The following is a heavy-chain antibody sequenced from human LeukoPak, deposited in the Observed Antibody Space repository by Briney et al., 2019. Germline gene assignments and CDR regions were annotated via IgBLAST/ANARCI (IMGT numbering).Heavy chain of an antibody. CDR1: GYTFTSYY. CDR3: ARGVAVMRLRLGELPEPFDY. V-gene: IGHV1-46*01. Sequence: ASVKVSCKASGYTFTSYYMHWMRQAPGQGLEWMGIINPSGGSTSYAQKFQGRVTMTRDTSTSTVYMELSSLRSEDTAVYYCARGVAVMRLRLGELPEPFDYWGQGTLVTVSS. D-gene: IGHD3-16*01. CDR2: INPSGGST. J-gene: IGHJ4*02.